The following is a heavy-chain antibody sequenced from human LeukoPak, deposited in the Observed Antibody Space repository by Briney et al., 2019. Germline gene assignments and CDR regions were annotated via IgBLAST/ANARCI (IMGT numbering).Heavy chain of an antibody. CDR1: GFTFSNYG. V-gene: IGHV3-30*18. J-gene: IGHJ4*02. D-gene: IGHD6-13*01. CDR3: AKDLNVAAAGYYFDY. CDR2: IANDGRDK. Sequence: GRSLRLSCAASGFTFSNYGMHWVRQAPGKGLEWVVVIANDGRDKRYADSVKGRFTISRDNSKNTVYLQMNSLRAEDTAVCYCAKDLNVAAAGYYFDYWGQGTLVTVSS.